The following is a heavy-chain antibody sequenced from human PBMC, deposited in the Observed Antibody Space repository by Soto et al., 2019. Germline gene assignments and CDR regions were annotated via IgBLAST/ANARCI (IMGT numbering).Heavy chain of an antibody. D-gene: IGHD7-27*01. V-gene: IGHV4-30-4*01. CDR1: GGSISSGDYY. J-gene: IGHJ4*02. Sequence: QVQLQESGPGLVKPSQTLSLTCTVSGGSISSGDYYWSWIRQPPGKGLEWIGYIYYRWSTYYNPSLRSRHTIPVEFSEHQFSPKVQSVTGGHAAVYFCARSRGESPGPLDYRGPGT. CDR2: IYYRWST. CDR3: ARSRGESPGPLDY.